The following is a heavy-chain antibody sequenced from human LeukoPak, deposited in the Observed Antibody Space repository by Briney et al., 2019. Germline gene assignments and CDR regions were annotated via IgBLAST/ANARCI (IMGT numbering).Heavy chain of an antibody. J-gene: IGHJ4*02. CDR2: IRSKAYGGTT. CDR1: GFTFGDYA. Sequence: GGSLRLSCTGSGFTFGDYAMSWVRQAPGKGLEWVGFIRSKAYGGTTEYAASVKGRFTISRDDSKSIAYLQMNSLKTEDTAVYYCTRSTPYYYDSSGHYQNFVYWGQGTLVTVSS. D-gene: IGHD3-22*01. CDR3: TRSTPYYYDSSGHYQNFVY. V-gene: IGHV3-49*04.